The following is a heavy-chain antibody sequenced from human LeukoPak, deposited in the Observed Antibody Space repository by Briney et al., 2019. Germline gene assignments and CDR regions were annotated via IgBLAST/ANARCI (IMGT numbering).Heavy chain of an antibody. Sequence: PGGSLRLSCVASGFTFSDSAIHWVRQSSGKGLEWIGHMDKETNLYATALAASVKGRFTVSRDDSKNTAYLHMNSLKTEDTALYYCARESGAFSPFGFWGQGTLVTVSS. V-gene: IGHV3-73*01. CDR3: ARESGAFSPFGF. J-gene: IGHJ1*01. CDR2: MDKETNLYAT. CDR1: GFTFSDSA. D-gene: IGHD1-26*01.